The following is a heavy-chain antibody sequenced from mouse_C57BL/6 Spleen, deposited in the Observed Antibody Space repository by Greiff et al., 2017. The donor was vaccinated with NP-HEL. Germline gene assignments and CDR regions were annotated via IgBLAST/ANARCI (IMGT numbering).Heavy chain of an antibody. D-gene: IGHD1-1*01. Sequence: VQLQQSGAELVRPGASVKLSCTASGFNIKDDYMHWVKQRPEQGLEWIGWIDPENGDTEYAAKFQGKATITADTSSNTAYLPLSSLTSEDTAVYYCTIYYGRGYAMDYWGQGTSVTVSS. J-gene: IGHJ4*01. V-gene: IGHV14-4*01. CDR1: GFNIKDDY. CDR2: IDPENGDT. CDR3: TIYYGRGYAMDY.